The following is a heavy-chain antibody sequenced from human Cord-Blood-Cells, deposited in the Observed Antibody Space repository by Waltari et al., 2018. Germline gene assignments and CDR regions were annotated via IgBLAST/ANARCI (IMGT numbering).Heavy chain of an antibody. D-gene: IGHD2-2*01. V-gene: IGHV3-73*02. CDR2: IRSKANSYAT. CDR1: GFTFSGPA. Sequence: EVQLVESGGGLVQPGGSLKLSCAASGFTFSGPAMPWVCQASGKGLEWVGRIRSKANSYATAYAASVKGRFTISRDDSKNTAYLQMNSLKTEDTAVYYCTRLAPSDIDYWGQGTLVTVSS. CDR3: TRLAPSDIDY. J-gene: IGHJ4*02.